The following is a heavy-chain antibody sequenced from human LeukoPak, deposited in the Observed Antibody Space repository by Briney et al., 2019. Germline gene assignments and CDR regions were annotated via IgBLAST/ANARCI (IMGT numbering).Heavy chain of an antibody. J-gene: IGHJ4*02. V-gene: IGHV3-30*02. D-gene: IGHD3-22*01. CDR2: IRYDGSNK. CDR3: ANLDDSHYYDSSGYRXRGIDX. Sequence: GGSLRLSCAASGFTFSSYGMHWVRQAPGKGLEWVAFIRYDGSNKYYADSVKGRFTISRDNSKNTLYLQMNSLRAEDTAVYYCANLDDSHYYDSSGYRXRGIDXWGQGTLVTVX. CDR1: GFTFSSYG.